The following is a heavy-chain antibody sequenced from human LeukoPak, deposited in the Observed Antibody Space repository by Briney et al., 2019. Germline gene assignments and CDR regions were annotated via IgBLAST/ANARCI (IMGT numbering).Heavy chain of an antibody. CDR3: ARADYGDYGVDY. D-gene: IGHD4-17*01. CDR1: GFTFSNYW. V-gene: IGHV3-7*01. CDR2: IKQDGSEK. Sequence: GGSLRLSCAASGFTFSNYWMSWVRQAPGKGLEWVANIKQDGSEKYYVDSVKGRFTISRDNAKNSLYLQMISLRAEDTAIYYCARADYGDYGVDYWGQGTLVTVSS. J-gene: IGHJ4*02.